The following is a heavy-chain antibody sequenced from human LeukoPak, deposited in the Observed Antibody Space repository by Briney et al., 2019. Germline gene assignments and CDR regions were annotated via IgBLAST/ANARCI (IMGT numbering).Heavy chain of an antibody. CDR1: GYSFTSYW. CDR2: IYPGDSGT. CDR3: ARGPYRYSGWMMYYFDY. Sequence: GESLKISCKGSGYSFTSYWIGRVRQMPGKGLEWTGIIYPGDSGTRYSPSFQGQVTISADKSISTAYLQWSSLKASDTAMYYCARGPYRYSGWMMYYFDYWGQGTLVTVSS. D-gene: IGHD6-19*01. V-gene: IGHV5-51*01. J-gene: IGHJ4*02.